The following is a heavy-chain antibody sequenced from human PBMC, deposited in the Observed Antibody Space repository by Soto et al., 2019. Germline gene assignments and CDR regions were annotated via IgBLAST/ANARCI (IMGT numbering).Heavy chain of an antibody. J-gene: IGHJ5*01. CDR3: AKDLCSSGWFIWFDS. CDR1: GFTLSNTG. D-gene: IGHD6-13*01. V-gene: IGHV3-30*18. Sequence: QVQLVESGGGVVQPGTSLRLSCVVSGFTLSNTGVHWVRQAPGKGLEWVAMISHDGFSQHYVDSVRGRFTISRDNSKNTLYLQIDSLRPEDTSVYYCAKDLCSSGWFIWFDSWGQGTLVRVSS. CDR2: ISHDGFSQ.